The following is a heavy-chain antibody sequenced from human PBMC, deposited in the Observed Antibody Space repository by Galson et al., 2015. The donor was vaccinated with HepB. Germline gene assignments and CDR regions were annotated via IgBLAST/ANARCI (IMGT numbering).Heavy chain of an antibody. CDR2: FSSSGNIT. V-gene: IGHV3-48*03. CDR3: SRECIHSSGWYEDY. J-gene: IGHJ4*02. D-gene: IGHD6-19*01. Sequence: SLILSCAASGFSFSSYEMNWSRQTSGKGLERVSYFSSSGNITDYAASVKGRFIIARDNAKNSLYLQMNSLRAEVTAVYYCSRECIHSSGWYEDYWGRGTLVTVSS. CDR1: GFSFSSYE.